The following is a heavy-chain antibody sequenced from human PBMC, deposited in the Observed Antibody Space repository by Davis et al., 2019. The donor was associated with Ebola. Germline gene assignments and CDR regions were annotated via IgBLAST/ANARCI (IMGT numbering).Heavy chain of an antibody. CDR2: IKQDGSEK. V-gene: IGHV3-7*01. CDR1: GFTFSSYW. CDR3: ARDFNSGDWYSSGYFDL. D-gene: IGHD2-21*02. J-gene: IGHJ2*01. Sequence: GESLKISCAASGFTFSSYWMSWVRQAPGKGLEWVANIKQDGSEKYYVDSVKGRFTISRDNAKNSLYLQMNSLRAEDTAVYYCARDFNSGDWYSSGYFDLWGRGTLVTVSS.